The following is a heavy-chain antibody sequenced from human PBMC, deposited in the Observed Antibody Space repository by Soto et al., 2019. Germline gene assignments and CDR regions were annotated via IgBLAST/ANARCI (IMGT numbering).Heavy chain of an antibody. V-gene: IGHV1-8*01. J-gene: IGHJ5*02. CDR1: GYTFTSYD. Sequence: QVQLVQSGAEVKKPGASVKVSCKASGYTFTSYDINWMRQATGQGLEWMGWMNPNSGNTGYAQKFQGRVTMTRNTSISTAYMELSSLRSEDTAVYYCARTLWFEELLWGWFDPWGQGTLATVSS. CDR3: ARTLWFEELLWGWFDP. CDR2: MNPNSGNT. D-gene: IGHD3-10*01.